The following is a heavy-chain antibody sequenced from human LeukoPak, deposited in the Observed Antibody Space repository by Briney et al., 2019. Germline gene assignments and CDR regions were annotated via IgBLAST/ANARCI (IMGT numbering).Heavy chain of an antibody. Sequence: AGGSLRLSCSASGFSFNIYSMSWVRQSPGKGLEWIAYTGSMGSTIHYADSVKGRFAISRDNVRKSPYLQMDTLRGDDTAVYYCARVGGRGIDYWGQGSLVSVSS. J-gene: IGHJ4*02. CDR1: GFSFNIYS. V-gene: IGHV3-48*01. CDR2: TGSMGSTI. CDR3: ARVGGRGIDY.